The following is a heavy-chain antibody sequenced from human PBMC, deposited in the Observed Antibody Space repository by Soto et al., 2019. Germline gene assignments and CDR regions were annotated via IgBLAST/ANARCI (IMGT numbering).Heavy chain of an antibody. V-gene: IGHV3-33*01. CDR2: IWYDGSNK. Sequence: QVQLVESGGGVVQPGRSLRLSCAASGFTFSSYGMHWVRQAPGKGLEWVAVIWYDGSNKYYADSVKGRFTISRDNSKNTLYLQMNSLRAEDTAVYYCARGHMTTVTYFDYWGQGTLVTVSS. CDR3: ARGHMTTVTYFDY. CDR1: GFTFSSYG. D-gene: IGHD4-17*01. J-gene: IGHJ4*02.